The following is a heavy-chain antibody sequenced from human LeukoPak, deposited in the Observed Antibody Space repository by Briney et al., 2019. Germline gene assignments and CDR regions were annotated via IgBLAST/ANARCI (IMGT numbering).Heavy chain of an antibody. D-gene: IGHD3-22*01. CDR3: ARVTGYMIEDYFDY. V-gene: IGHV4-61*02. Sequence: SETLSLTCTVSGGSIGSGSYYWSWIRQPAGKGLEWIGRIYTSGSTNYNPSLKSRVTISIDTSKNQFSLKLSSVTAADTAVYYCARVTGYMIEDYFDYWGQGTLVTVSS. J-gene: IGHJ4*02. CDR2: IYTSGST. CDR1: GGSIGSGSYY.